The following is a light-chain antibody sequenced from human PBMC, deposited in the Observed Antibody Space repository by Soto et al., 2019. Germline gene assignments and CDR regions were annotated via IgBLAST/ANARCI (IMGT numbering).Light chain of an antibody. CDR1: QNIDTY. Sequence: DIQMTQSPSSLSASVGDRVTITCRTSQNIDTYLKWYQQKPGKAPRLLIYNAFILHSGVPSRFSGSGSGTDFTLTISSLQPEDFATYYCHQPYILPRTFGQGTRVES. CDR2: NAF. V-gene: IGKV1-39*01. CDR3: HQPYILPRT. J-gene: IGKJ1*01.